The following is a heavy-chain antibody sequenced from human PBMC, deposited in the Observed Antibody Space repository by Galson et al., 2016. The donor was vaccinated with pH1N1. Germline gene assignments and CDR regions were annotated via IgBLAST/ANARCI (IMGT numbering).Heavy chain of an antibody. V-gene: IGHV3-74*01. CDR2: INSDGSST. Sequence: SLRLSCAAPGFTFSSYWMHWVRQAPGKGLVWVSRINSDGSSTSCADSVKGRFTISRDNAKNTLYLQMHSLRAEDTAVYYCARNLGLSGSGRHFDFWGQGTLVTVSS. J-gene: IGHJ4*02. CDR1: GFTFSSYW. CDR3: ARNLGLSGSGRHFDF. D-gene: IGHD2-15*01.